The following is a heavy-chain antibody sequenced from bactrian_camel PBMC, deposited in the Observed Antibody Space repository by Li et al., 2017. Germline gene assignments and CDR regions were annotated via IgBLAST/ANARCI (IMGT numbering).Heavy chain of an antibody. Sequence: HVQLVESGGGLVQPGGSLRLSCTASGVTFDDSDMGWYRQAPGTECELVSNIASDGTTYYVDSVKGRFTISLDSAENTMYLQMNNLTSSDTGVYYCTSGVREADPLSAGFVGDVGPFAFWTQGTQVTVS. CDR2: IASDGTT. CDR1: GVTFDDSD. D-gene: IGHD1*01. J-gene: IGHJ4*01. V-gene: IGHV3S56*01.